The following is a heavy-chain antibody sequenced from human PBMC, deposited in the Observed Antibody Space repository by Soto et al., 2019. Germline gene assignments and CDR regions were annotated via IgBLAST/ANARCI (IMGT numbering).Heavy chain of an antibody. CDR3: ARSARALGTGTTDWFDP. J-gene: IGHJ5*02. D-gene: IGHD1-7*01. CDR2: INPSGGST. Sequence: ASVKVSCKASGYTFTSYYMHWVRQAPGQGLEWMGIINPSGGSTSYAQKFQGRVTMTRDTSTSTVYTELSSLRSEDTAVYYCARSARALGTGTTDWFDPWGQGTLVTVSS. V-gene: IGHV1-46*01. CDR1: GYTFTSYY.